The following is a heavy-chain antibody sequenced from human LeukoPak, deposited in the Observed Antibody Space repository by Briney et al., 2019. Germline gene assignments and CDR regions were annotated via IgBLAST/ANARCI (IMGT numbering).Heavy chain of an antibody. J-gene: IGHJ5*02. V-gene: IGHV6-1*01. CDR1: GDSVSSNSAA. D-gene: IGHD1-26*01. CDR2: TYYRSTWYN. CDR3: ARAEGVRTTGSYYWFDP. Sequence: SQTLSLTCAISGDSVSSNSAAWNWIRQSPSGGLEWLGRTYYRSTWYNDYAASVSSRIRITPDTSKNQFSLQLDSVTPEDTAVYYCARAEGVRTTGSYYWFDPWGQGTLVTVSS.